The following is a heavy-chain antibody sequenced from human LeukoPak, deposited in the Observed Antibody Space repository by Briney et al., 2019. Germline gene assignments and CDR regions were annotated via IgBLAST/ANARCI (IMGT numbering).Heavy chain of an antibody. Sequence: PSKTLSLTCTVSGGSISSYYWSWIRQPPGKGLEWIGYIYYSGSTNYNPSLKSRVTISVDTSKNQFSLKLSSVTAADTAVYYCARVRWGGWLDPWGQGTLVTVSS. J-gene: IGHJ5*02. CDR2: IYYSGST. CDR1: GGSISSYY. D-gene: IGHD3-10*01. CDR3: ARVRWGGWLDP. V-gene: IGHV4-59*01.